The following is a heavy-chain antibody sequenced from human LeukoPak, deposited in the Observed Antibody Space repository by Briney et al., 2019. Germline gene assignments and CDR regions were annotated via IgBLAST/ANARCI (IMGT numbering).Heavy chain of an antibody. J-gene: IGHJ4*02. CDR3: ATYRQVLLPFES. CDR2: ISGSGAYT. V-gene: IGHV3-23*01. D-gene: IGHD2-8*02. CDR1: GFTFSSYA. Sequence: GGSLRLSCAASGFTFSSYAMSWVRQAPGKGLEWVSAISGSGAYTYNADSVKGRFTISRDNSKSTLSLQMNSLRAEDTAIYYCATYRQVLLPFESWGQGTLVTVSS.